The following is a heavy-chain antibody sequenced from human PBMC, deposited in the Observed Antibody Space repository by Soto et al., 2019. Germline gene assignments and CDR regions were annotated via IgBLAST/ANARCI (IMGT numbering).Heavy chain of an antibody. CDR1: GGTFSSYA. V-gene: IGHV3-23*01. J-gene: IGHJ4*02. CDR2: ISESGGST. Sequence: SCKASGGTFSSYAISWVRQAPGKGLEWVSVISESGGSTHYADSVRGRFTVSRDNSKNSLSLRMNSLRDEDTAVYFCAKRSPYSSGWYSPIFDYWGQGALVTVSS. CDR3: AKRSPYSSGWYSPIFDY. D-gene: IGHD6-13*01.